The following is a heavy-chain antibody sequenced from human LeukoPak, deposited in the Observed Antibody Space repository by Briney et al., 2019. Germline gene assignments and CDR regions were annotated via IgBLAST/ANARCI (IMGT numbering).Heavy chain of an antibody. J-gene: IGHJ4*02. CDR1: GGSISSSNW. D-gene: IGHD3-22*01. Sequence: KTSGTLSLTCAVSGGSISSSNWWSWVRQPPGKGLEWIGEIYHSGSTNYNPSLKSRVTISVDKSKNQFSLKLSSVTAADTAVYYCARESPTYYYDKNYFDYWGQGTLVTVSS. CDR2: IYHSGST. V-gene: IGHV4-4*02. CDR3: ARESPTYYYDKNYFDY.